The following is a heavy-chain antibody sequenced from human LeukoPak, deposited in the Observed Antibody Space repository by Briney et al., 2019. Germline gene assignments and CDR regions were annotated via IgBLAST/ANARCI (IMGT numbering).Heavy chain of an antibody. J-gene: IGHJ4*02. CDR3: ARDADWYGQSFDY. CDR1: GFTFSSYW. Sequence: HPGGSLRLSCGASGFTFSSYWMHWVRQAPGKGLMWVSRIYSDEGSRNYADSVKGRFTISRDNAKNTLYLQMDSLRAEDTAVYYCARDADWYGQSFDYWGQGTLVTVSS. D-gene: IGHD3-9*01. V-gene: IGHV3-74*01. CDR2: IYSDEGSR.